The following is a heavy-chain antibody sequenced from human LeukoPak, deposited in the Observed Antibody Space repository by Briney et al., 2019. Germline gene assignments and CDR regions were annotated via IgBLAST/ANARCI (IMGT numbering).Heavy chain of an antibody. D-gene: IGHD6-19*01. CDR2: ISWNSGSI. Sequence: PGGSLRLSCAASGFTFDDYAMHWVRQAPGKGLEWVSGISWNSGSIGYADSVKGRFTISRDNAKNSLYLQMNSLRAEDMALYYCAKANVSGSGWGTIDYWGQGTLVTVSS. V-gene: IGHV3-9*03. J-gene: IGHJ4*02. CDR3: AKANVSGSGWGTIDY. CDR1: GFTFDDYA.